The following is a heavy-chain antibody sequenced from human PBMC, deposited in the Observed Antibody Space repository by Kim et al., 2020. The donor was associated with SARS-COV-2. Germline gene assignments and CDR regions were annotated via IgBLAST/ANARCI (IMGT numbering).Heavy chain of an antibody. J-gene: IGHJ6*02. Sequence: ASVKVSCKASGYTFTSYDINWVRQATGQGLEWMGWMNPNSGNTGYAQKFQGRVTMTRNTSISTAYMELSSLRSEDTAVDYCARGSRTMIVVVITPYYYYDMDVWGQGTTVTVSS. CDR2: MNPNSGNT. D-gene: IGHD3-22*01. CDR1: GYTFTSYD. V-gene: IGHV1-8*01. CDR3: ARGSRTMIVVVITPYYYYDMDV.